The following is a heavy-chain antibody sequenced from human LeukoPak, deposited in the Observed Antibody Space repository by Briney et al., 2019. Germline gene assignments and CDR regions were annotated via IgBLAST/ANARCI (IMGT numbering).Heavy chain of an antibody. D-gene: IGHD4-23*01. J-gene: IGHJ6*03. V-gene: IGHV4-34*01. CDR2: INHSGST. CDR3: ATTVVTNYYYMDV. CDR1: GGSFSGYY. Sequence: PSETLSLTCAVYGGSFSGYYWSWIRQPPGKGLEWIGEINHSGSTNYNPSLKSRVTISVDTSKNQFSLKLTSVTAADTAVYYCATTVVTNYYYMDVWGKGTTATISS.